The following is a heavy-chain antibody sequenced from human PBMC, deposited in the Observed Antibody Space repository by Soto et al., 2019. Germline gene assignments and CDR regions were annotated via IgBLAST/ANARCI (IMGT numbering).Heavy chain of an antibody. CDR2: MYYSGST. CDR1: GGSISSTGYY. D-gene: IGHD5-12*01. Sequence: QVQLQESGPGLVKPSQTLSLTCTVSGGSISSTGYYWSWIRQLPGKGLEWIGYMYYSGSTYYNPSLKSRVTISGDTSKNQFSLKLSSVTAADTAVYYCARVYQVATVFDYWGQETLVTVSS. J-gene: IGHJ4*02. V-gene: IGHV4-31*03. CDR3: ARVYQVATVFDY.